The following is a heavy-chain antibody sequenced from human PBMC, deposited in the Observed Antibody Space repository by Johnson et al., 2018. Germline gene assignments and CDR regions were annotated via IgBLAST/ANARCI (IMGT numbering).Heavy chain of an antibody. J-gene: IGHJ3*02. CDR1: GFTFSRYW. V-gene: IGHV3-7*01. Sequence: VQLVQSGGGLVQPGGSXRLSCAASGFTFSRYWMSWVRQAPGKGREWVANRKQDGREKYYVDSVKGRFTISRDNAKNSRHLQMNSLRAEETAVYYCARDPHYGSEYAFYIWGQGTMVTVSS. CDR3: ARDPHYGSEYAFYI. D-gene: IGHD3-10*01. CDR2: RKQDGREK.